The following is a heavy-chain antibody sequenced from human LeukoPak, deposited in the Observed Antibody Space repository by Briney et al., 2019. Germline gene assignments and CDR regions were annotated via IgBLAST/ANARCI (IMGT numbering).Heavy chain of an antibody. J-gene: IGHJ4*02. V-gene: IGHV3-23*01. CDR1: GFTFSSYA. D-gene: IGHD3-9*01. CDR3: AKDLDRIPYNTYYDILTGYHFDY. CDR2: ISGSGAST. Sequence: GGSLRLSCAASGFTFSSYAMSWVRQAPGKGLEWVSAISGSGASTYYADSVKGRFTISRDNSKNTLYLQMNSLRAEDTAVYYCAKDLDRIPYNTYYDILTGYHFDYWGQGTLVTVSS.